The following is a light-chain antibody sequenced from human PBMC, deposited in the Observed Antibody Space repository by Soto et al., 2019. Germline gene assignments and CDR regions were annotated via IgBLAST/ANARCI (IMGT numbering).Light chain of an antibody. Sequence: EIVMTQSPATLSVSPGERATLSCRASQSVRSNLAWYQQKPGQSPRLLIYGASTRATGIPARFSGSGSGTEFTLTISSLQSEDFAIYCCQQYNNWPPDRTFGQGTKVEIK. CDR1: QSVRSN. J-gene: IGKJ1*01. CDR2: GAS. V-gene: IGKV3-15*01. CDR3: QQYNNWPPDRT.